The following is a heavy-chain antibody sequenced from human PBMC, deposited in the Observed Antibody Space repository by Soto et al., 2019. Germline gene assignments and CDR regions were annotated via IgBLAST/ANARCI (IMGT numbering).Heavy chain of an antibody. CDR2: IKQDGSEK. Sequence: QLVESGGDLVQPGGSLRLSCAGAAFTCSTCWMGWVRQSPGKGPEWVANIKQDGSEKVYLDSVKGRFTISRDNAKKSLYLQMTSLRAEDTAVYYCTREKNWGQGTLVTVSS. CDR1: AFTCSTCW. CDR3: TREKN. J-gene: IGHJ4*02. V-gene: IGHV3-7*05.